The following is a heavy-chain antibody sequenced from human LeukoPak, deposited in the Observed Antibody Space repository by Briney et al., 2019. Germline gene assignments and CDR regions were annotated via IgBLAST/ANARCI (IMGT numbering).Heavy chain of an antibody. CDR3: ARDHIAATTSGIC. D-gene: IGHD5-12*01. CDR2: ISSRSSTI. CDR1: GFTFSSYS. Sequence: GGSLRLSCAASGFTFSSYSMNWVRQAPGKGLEWISFISSRSSTIHYADSVKGRFTISRDNAKNSLYLQMNSLRAEDTAAYYCARDHIAATTSGICWGQGTLVTVSS. V-gene: IGHV3-48*01. J-gene: IGHJ4*02.